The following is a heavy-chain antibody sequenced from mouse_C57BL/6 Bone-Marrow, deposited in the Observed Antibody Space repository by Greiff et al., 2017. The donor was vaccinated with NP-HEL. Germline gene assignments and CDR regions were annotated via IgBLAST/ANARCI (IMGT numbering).Heavy chain of an antibody. V-gene: IGHV7-3*01. CDR3: ARSLLLRFSSMDY. D-gene: IGHD1-1*01. Sequence: EVNLVESGGGLVQPGGSLSLSCAASGFTFTDYYMSWVRQPPGKALEWLGFIRNKANGYTTEYSASVKGRFTIDRDTSQSILYLQMNALTAEDSATYYCARSLLLRFSSMDYWGQGPSVTVSS. CDR2: IRNKANGYTT. J-gene: IGHJ4*01. CDR1: GFTFTDYY.